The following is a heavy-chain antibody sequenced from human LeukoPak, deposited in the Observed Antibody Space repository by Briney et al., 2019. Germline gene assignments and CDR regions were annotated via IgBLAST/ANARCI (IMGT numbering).Heavy chain of an antibody. CDR1: GFTFSSYW. D-gene: IGHD5-12*01. CDR3: ATLGYDNAFDI. CDR2: INSDGSST. V-gene: IGHV3-74*01. J-gene: IGHJ3*02. Sequence: PGGSLRLSCAASGFTFSSYWMHWVRQAPGKGLVWVSRINSDGSSTSYADSVKGRFTISRDNAKNTLYLQMNSLRAEDTAVYYCATLGYDNAFDIWGQGTMVTVSS.